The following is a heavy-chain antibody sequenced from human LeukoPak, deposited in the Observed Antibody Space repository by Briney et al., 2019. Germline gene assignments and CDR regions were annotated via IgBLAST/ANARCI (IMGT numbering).Heavy chain of an antibody. Sequence: SVTVSCKASGGTFSSYAINWVRQAPGQGLEWMGGIIPIFGTANYAQKFQGRVTITADESTSTAYMELSSLRSEDTAVYYCARSAGTGYNWFDPWGQGTLVTVSS. V-gene: IGHV1-69*13. J-gene: IGHJ5*02. D-gene: IGHD6-13*01. CDR2: IIPIFGTA. CDR3: ARSAGTGYNWFDP. CDR1: GGTFSSYA.